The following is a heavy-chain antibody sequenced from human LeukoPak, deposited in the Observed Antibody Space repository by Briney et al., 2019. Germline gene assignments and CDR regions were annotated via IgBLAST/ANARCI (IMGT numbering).Heavy chain of an antibody. Sequence: RPGGSLRLSCAASGFTFTSFSMNWVRQAPGKGLEWVSSISDTATDIYYADSVKGRFTISRDNAKNSLYLQMNSLRAEDTAVYYCARDRFDYDSSGYPYDIWGQGTMVTVSS. CDR2: ISDTATDI. V-gene: IGHV3-21*01. D-gene: IGHD3-22*01. J-gene: IGHJ3*02. CDR3: ARDRFDYDSSGYPYDI. CDR1: GFTFTSFS.